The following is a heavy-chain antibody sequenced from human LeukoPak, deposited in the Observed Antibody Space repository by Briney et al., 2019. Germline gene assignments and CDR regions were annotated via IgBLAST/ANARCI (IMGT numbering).Heavy chain of an antibody. J-gene: IGHJ6*03. D-gene: IGHD4-23*01. CDR3: ARGTLNSGGNPWGYYYYYMDV. CDR2: INPNSGGT. CDR1: GYTFTGYY. V-gene: IGHV1-2*02. Sequence: ASVKVSCKASGYTFTGYYMHWVRQAPGQGLEWMGLINPNSGGTNYAQKFQGRVTMTRDTSISTAYMELSRLRSDDTAVYYCARGTLNSGGNPWGYYYYYMDVWGKGTTVTVSS.